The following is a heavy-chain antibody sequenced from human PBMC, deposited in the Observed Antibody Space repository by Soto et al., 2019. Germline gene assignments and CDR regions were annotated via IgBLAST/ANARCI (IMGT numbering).Heavy chain of an antibody. J-gene: IGHJ4*02. D-gene: IGHD3-22*01. V-gene: IGHV3-11*06. CDR2: ISSSSSYT. Sequence: GGSLRLSCAASGFTFSDYYMSWIRQAPGKGLEWVSYISSSSSYTNYADSVEGRFTISRDNAKNSLYLQMNSLRAEDTAVYYCARDLGYYDSSGYFDYWGQGTLVTVSS. CDR1: GFTFSDYY. CDR3: ARDLGYYDSSGYFDY.